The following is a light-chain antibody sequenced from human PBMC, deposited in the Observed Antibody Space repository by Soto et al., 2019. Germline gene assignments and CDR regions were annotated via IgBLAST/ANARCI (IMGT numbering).Light chain of an antibody. V-gene: IGLV1-51*02. Sequence: QSVLTQPPSVSAAPGQKVTISCSGSSSNSGNNYVSWYQQLPGTAPKLLIYENNRRTSGIPDRFSGSKSGTSATLGITGLQTGDEADYYCGTWDSSLSAWVFGGGTKVTVL. J-gene: IGLJ3*02. CDR2: ENN. CDR1: SSNSGNNY. CDR3: GTWDSSLSAWV.